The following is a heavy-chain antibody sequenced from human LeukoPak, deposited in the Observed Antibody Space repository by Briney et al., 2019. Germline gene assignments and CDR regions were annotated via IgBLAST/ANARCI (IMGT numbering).Heavy chain of an antibody. CDR2: IIPIFGTA. CDR1: GGTFSSYA. D-gene: IGHD3-9*01. V-gene: IGHV1-69*05. J-gene: IGHJ4*02. Sequence: SVRVSCKASGGTFSSYAISWVRQAPGQGLEWMGGIIPIFGTANYAQKFQGRVTITTDESTSTAYMELSSLRSEDTAVYYCARGRYSNWGYFDYWGQGTLVTVSS. CDR3: ARGRYSNWGYFDY.